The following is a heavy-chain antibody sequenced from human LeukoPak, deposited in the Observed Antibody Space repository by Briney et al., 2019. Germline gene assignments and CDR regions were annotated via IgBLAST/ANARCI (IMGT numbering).Heavy chain of an antibody. Sequence: GGSLRLSCAASLFSFSDYYMTWIRQAPGKGLDWLSYISGSGNTVYYANSVKGRFTISRDNAKNSLYLQMNSLRAEDTAVYFCARANRGVGYFDYWGQGTLVTVSS. D-gene: IGHD2-8*01. CDR3: ARANRGVGYFDY. J-gene: IGHJ4*02. CDR2: ISGSGNTV. V-gene: IGHV3-11*01. CDR1: LFSFSDYY.